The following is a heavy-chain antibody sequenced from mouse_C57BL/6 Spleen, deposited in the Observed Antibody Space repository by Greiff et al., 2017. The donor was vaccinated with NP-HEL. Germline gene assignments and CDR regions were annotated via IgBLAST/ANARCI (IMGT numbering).Heavy chain of an antibody. CDR2: IYPGDGDT. D-gene: IGHD3-3*01. J-gene: IGHJ2*01. Sequence: VKLQESGPELVKPGASVKISCKASGYAFSSSWMNWVKQRPGKGLEWIGRIYPGDGDTNYNGKFKGKATLTADKSSSTAYMQLSSLTSEDSAVYFCAREGDSFSFDYWGQGTTLTVSS. CDR3: AREGDSFSFDY. V-gene: IGHV1-82*01. CDR1: GYAFSSSW.